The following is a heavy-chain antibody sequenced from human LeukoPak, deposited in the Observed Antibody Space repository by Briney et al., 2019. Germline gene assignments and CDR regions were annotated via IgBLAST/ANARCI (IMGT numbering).Heavy chain of an antibody. CDR2: ITAGGGST. Sequence: GGSLRLSCTVSGFTYNNYAMSWVRQAPGKGLEWVSAITAGGGSTYHADSVKGRFTISRANSKNTLYLQMTSLRAEDTAVYYCAKGSAAARPYYFDSWGQGTLVTVSS. CDR3: AKGSAAARPYYFDS. J-gene: IGHJ4*02. D-gene: IGHD6-6*01. CDR1: GFTYNNYA. V-gene: IGHV3-23*01.